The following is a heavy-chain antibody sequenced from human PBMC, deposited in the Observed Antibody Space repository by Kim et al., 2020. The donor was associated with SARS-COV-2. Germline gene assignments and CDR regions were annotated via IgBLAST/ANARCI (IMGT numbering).Heavy chain of an antibody. CDR2: IYYSGST. Sequence: SETLSLTCTVSGGSISSSSYYWGWIRQPPGKGLEWIGSIYYSGSTYYNPSLKSRVTISVDTSKNQFSLKLSSVTAADTAVYYCARVVGYGGNPWYFDYWGQGTLVTVSS. CDR1: GGSISSSSYY. CDR3: ARVVGYGGNPWYFDY. V-gene: IGHV4-39*01. J-gene: IGHJ4*02. D-gene: IGHD2-15*01.